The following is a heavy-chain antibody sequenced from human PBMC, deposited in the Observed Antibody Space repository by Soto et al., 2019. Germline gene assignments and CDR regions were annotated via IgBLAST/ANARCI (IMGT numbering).Heavy chain of an antibody. CDR3: YTEHTLFMAH. CDR2: ITSKSAGATT. Sequence: EAQLVESWGGWVTPGESLRLSCVASGFTFSNAWMSWVRQVPGKGLEWIGRITSKSAGATTAYAAPVTGRFTVSRDDLKNKLYLQVNSLKTEDTGIYYCYTEHTLFMAHWGQGTLVTVSS. CDR1: GFTFSNAW. J-gene: IGHJ4*02. V-gene: IGHV3-15*01.